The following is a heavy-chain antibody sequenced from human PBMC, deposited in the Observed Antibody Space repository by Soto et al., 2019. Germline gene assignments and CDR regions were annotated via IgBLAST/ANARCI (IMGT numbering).Heavy chain of an antibody. V-gene: IGHV4-34*01. CDR3: AKGSGSSAYSAFDY. CDR2: INHSGST. CDR1: FGDYG. Sequence: FGDYGGRWIRKPKGTGLEWIGEINHSGSTNHNPSLKSRVTISVDTSKNQFSLKLTSVTAADTAVYYCAKGSGSSAYSAFDYWGQGTLVTVSS. J-gene: IGHJ4*02. D-gene: IGHD3-16*01.